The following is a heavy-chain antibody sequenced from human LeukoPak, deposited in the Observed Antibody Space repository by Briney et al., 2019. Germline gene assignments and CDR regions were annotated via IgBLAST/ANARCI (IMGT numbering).Heavy chain of an antibody. V-gene: IGHV3-48*03. D-gene: IGHD6-13*01. Sequence: AGSLRLSCAASGFTFSSYEMNWVRQAPGKGLEWVSYISSSGSTIYYPDSMKGRFTISRDNAKNSLYLQMNSLRAEDTAVYYCATPPAAGAYYYHGMDVWGQGTTVTVSS. CDR2: ISSSGSTI. CDR3: ATPPAAGAYYYHGMDV. J-gene: IGHJ6*02. CDR1: GFTFSSYE.